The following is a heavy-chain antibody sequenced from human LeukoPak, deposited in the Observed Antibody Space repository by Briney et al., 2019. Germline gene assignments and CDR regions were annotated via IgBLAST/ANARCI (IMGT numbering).Heavy chain of an antibody. CDR2: INPSGGST. V-gene: IGHV1-46*01. CDR1: GYTFTSYY. D-gene: IGHD2/OR15-2a*01. Sequence: ASVKVSCKASGYTFTSYYMHWVRQAPGQGLEWMGIINPSGGSTNYAQKFQGRVTITADESTSTAYMELSSLRSEDTAVYYCARVYLVDEPYYFDYWGQGTLVTVSS. J-gene: IGHJ4*02. CDR3: ARVYLVDEPYYFDY.